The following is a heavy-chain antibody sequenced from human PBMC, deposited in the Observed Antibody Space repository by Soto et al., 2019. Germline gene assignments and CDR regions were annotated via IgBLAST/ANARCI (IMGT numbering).Heavy chain of an antibody. J-gene: IGHJ4*02. CDR2: ISGSGGSA. CDR1: GFTFSSYA. Sequence: GGSLRLSCAASGFTFSSYAMSWVRQAPGKGLEWVSAISGSGGSAYYADSVKGRFTISRDNSKNTLYLQMNSLRAEDTAVYYCAIGYCSSTSCSEGYWGQGTLVTVSS. CDR3: AIGYCSSTSCSEGY. D-gene: IGHD2-2*01. V-gene: IGHV3-23*01.